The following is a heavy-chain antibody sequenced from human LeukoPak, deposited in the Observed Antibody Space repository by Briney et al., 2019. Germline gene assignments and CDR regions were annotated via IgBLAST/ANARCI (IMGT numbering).Heavy chain of an antibody. D-gene: IGHD1-14*01. CDR2: ISGGGGNT. V-gene: IGHV3-23*01. Sequence: GGSLRLSCAASKFAFSSYAMSWVRQAPGKGLEWVSAISGGGGNTYYADSVKGRFTISRDNAKQSLYLQMNSLRVEDTAVYHCVRQPDSARYGFDYWGRGTQVTVSS. J-gene: IGHJ4*02. CDR3: VRQPDSARYGFDY. CDR1: KFAFSSYA.